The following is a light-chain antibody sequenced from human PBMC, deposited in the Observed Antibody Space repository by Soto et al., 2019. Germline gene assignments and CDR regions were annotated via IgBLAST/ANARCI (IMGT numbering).Light chain of an antibody. CDR1: SSDVGGYNY. Sequence: QSALTQPASVSGSPGQSITISCTGTSSDVGGYNYVSWYQQHPGKAPKLMIYDVSNRPSGVSNRFSGSKSGNTASLTISGLQPEDEPDYYCSSYTPTSPHVVFGGGTKLTVL. J-gene: IGLJ2*01. V-gene: IGLV2-14*01. CDR2: DVS. CDR3: SSYTPTSPHVV.